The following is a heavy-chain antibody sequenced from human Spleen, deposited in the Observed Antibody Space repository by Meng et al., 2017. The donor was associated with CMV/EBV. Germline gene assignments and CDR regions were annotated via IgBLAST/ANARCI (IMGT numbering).Heavy chain of an antibody. CDR3: AKGLLRFLEWSTHDAFDI. V-gene: IGHV3-23*01. CDR1: GFTFSSYA. D-gene: IGHD3-3*01. Sequence: GESLKISCAASGFTFSSYAMSWVRQAPGKGLEWVSAISGNGGSTYYADSVKGRFTISRDNSKNTLYLQMNSLRAEDTAVYYCAKGLLRFLEWSTHDAFDIWGQGTMVTVSS. CDR2: ISGNGGST. J-gene: IGHJ3*02.